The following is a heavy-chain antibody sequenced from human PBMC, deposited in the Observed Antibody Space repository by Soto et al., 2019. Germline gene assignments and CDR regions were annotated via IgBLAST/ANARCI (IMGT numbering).Heavy chain of an antibody. CDR2: IGGSGSSA. V-gene: IGHV3-23*01. CDR1: GFTFKNFA. J-gene: IGHJ5*02. CDR3: AKDAVAYNGEWDWFDL. D-gene: IGHD3-10*01. Sequence: EVQLLESGGGLVQPGGSLRLSCAASGFTFKNFAVSWVRQAPGKGMEWVSAIGGSGSSANYADSVKGRFTVSRDDSKSTLYRQMGGLSVDDTALYYCAKDAVAYNGEWDWFDLWGQGTLVPVSS.